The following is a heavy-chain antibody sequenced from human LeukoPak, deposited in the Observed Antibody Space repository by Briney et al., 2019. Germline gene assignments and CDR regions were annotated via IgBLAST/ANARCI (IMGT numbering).Heavy chain of an antibody. CDR3: ARDLWDGYNYYIGFY. V-gene: IGHV1-69*04. J-gene: IGHJ4*02. Sequence: GASVKVSCKASGGTFSSYAISWVRQAPGQGLEWMGRIIPILGIANYAQKFQGRVTITADKSTSTAYMELSSLRSEDTAVYYCARDLWDGYNYYIGFYWGQGTLVTVSS. D-gene: IGHD5-24*01. CDR2: IIPILGIA. CDR1: GGTFSSYA.